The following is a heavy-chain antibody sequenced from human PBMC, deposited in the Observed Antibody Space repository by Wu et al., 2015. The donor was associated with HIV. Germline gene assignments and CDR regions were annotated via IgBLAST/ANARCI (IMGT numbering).Heavy chain of an antibody. CDR3: VGPYTGYAYDTFDV. J-gene: IGHJ3*01. D-gene: IGHD5-12*01. Sequence: HDQLIQSGAEVKKPGASVKVSCKVSGYTLSKLSMHWVRQAPGKGLEWMAGFDPEDGETIYAQKFQGRVMMTEDEATSTVYMELSSLSSDDTAFYYCVGPYTGYAYDTFDVWGQGTLVTVSS. V-gene: IGHV1-24*01. CDR2: FDPEDGET. CDR1: GYTLSKLS.